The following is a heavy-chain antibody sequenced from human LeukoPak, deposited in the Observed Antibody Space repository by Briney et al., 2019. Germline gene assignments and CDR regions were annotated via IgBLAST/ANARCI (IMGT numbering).Heavy chain of an antibody. J-gene: IGHJ5*02. CDR3: AQTVTGWFDP. CDR1: GGSISSGCYY. V-gene: IGHV4-31*03. CDR2: IYYSGST. Sequence: PSQTLSLTCTLSGGSISSGCYYCSWIRQHPGKGLEWIGYIYYSGSTYYNPSLKSRVTISVDTSKNQFSLKLSSVTAADTAVYYCAQTVTGWFDPWGQGTLVTVSS. D-gene: IGHD4-17*01.